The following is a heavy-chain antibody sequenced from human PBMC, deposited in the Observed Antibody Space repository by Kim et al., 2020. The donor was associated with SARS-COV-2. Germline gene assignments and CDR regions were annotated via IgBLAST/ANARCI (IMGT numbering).Heavy chain of an antibody. D-gene: IGHD6-6*01. CDR1: GDSVSSNSAA. J-gene: IGHJ6*02. CDR3: ARFGWEDSSSSNSHYGMDV. V-gene: IGHV6-1*01. CDR2: TYYRSKWYN. Sequence: SQTLSLTCAISGDSVSSNSAAWNWIRQSPSRGLEWLGRTYYRSKWYNDYAVSVKSRITINPDTSKNQFSLQLNSVTPEDTAVYYCARFGWEDSSSSNSHYGMDVWGQGTTVTVSS.